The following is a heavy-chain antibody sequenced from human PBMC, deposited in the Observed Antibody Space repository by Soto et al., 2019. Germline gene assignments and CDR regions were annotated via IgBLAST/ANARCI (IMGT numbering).Heavy chain of an antibody. CDR3: VRGTSAWRGMDY. CDR2: ICRDGGGT. J-gene: IGHJ4*02. Sequence: EVQLVESGGGLVQPGGSLRLSCAVSGFTFSTYCMHWVRQAPETGLVWVSRICRDGGGTDYADSVKGRFTISRDDAENSLHLQMNSLRVEDTAIYYCVRGTSAWRGMDYWGQETLVTVSS. CDR1: GFTFSTYC. D-gene: IGHD6-19*01. V-gene: IGHV3-74*01.